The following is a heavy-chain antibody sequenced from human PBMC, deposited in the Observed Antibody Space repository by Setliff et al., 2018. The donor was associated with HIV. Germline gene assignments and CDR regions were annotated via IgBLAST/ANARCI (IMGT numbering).Heavy chain of an antibody. V-gene: IGHV1-69*02. J-gene: IGHJ4*02. CDR1: GDTFSTHT. Sequence: KVSCKASGDTFSTHTIHWLRQAPGQGPEWMGRTIPIFSMSNAALNFQGRLMITADKSSNTAYMSLTKLTFEDTAMYYCATSYGSGVAPFDNWGQGTLVTVSS. CDR3: ATSYGSGVAPFDN. CDR2: TIPIFSMS. D-gene: IGHD3-10*01.